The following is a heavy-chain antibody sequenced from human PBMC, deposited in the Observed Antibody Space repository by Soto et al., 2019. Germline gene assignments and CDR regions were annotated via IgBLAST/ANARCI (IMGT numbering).Heavy chain of an antibody. V-gene: IGHV3-30-3*01. D-gene: IGHD5-12*01. CDR1: GFTFSSYA. Sequence: LRLSCAASGFTFSSYAMHWVRQAPGKGLEWVAVISYDGSNKYYADSVKGRFTISRDNSKNTLYLQMNSLRAEDTAVYYCARSKRGYSGYGDYYYYGMDVWGQGTTVTVSS. CDR2: ISYDGSNK. CDR3: ARSKRGYSGYGDYYYYGMDV. J-gene: IGHJ6*02.